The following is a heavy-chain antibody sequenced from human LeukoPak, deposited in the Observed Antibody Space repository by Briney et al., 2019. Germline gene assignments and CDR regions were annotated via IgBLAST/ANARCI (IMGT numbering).Heavy chain of an antibody. J-gene: IGHJ4*02. V-gene: IGHV3-48*03. CDR1: VFTFSSYE. CDR3: ARDDPIDY. Sequence: GGSLRLSCAASVFTFSSYEMNWVRQAPGKGLEWVSYISSSGSTKYYADSVKGRFTISRDNAKNPLYLQMNSLRAEDTAVYYCARDDPIDYWGQGTPVTVSS. CDR2: ISSSGSTK.